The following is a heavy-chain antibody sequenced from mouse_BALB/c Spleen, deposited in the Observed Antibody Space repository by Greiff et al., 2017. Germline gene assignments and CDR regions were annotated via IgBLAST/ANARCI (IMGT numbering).Heavy chain of an antibody. D-gene: IGHD1-1*01. CDR1: GFTFSSFG. CDR2: ISSGSSTI. J-gene: IGHJ1*01. Sequence: EVQLVESGGGLVQPGGSRKLSCAASGFTFSSFGMHWVRQAPEKGLEWVAYISSGSSTIYYADTVKGRFTISRDNPKNTLFLQMTSLRSEDTAMYYCARSNYYGYWYFDVWGAGTTVTVSS. V-gene: IGHV5-17*02. CDR3: ARSNYYGYWYFDV.